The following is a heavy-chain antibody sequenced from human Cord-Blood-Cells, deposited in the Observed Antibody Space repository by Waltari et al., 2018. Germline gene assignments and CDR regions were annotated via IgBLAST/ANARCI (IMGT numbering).Heavy chain of an antibody. CDR2: FYYSGST. V-gene: IGHV4-39*01. D-gene: IGHD5-18*01. Sequence: QLQLQESGPGLVKPSEILSLTCTVSGGSISSSSYYWGWIRQPPGKGLEWIVGFYYSGSTYYNPSLQSRVTISVDTSKNQFSLKLSSVTAADTAVYYCARLGERGYSYGRDYWGQGTLVTVSS. CDR1: GGSISSSSYY. J-gene: IGHJ4*02. CDR3: ARLGERGYSYGRDY.